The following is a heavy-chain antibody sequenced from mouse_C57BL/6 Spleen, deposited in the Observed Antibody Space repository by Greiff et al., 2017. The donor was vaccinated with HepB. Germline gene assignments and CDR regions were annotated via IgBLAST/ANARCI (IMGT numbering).Heavy chain of an antibody. CDR1: GYTFTDYY. CDR3: ARDYDAMDY. CDR2: IFPGSGST. V-gene: IGHV1-75*01. Sequence: VQLQQSGPELVKPGASVKISCKASGYTFTDYYINWVKQRPGQGLEWIGWIFPGSGSTYYNEKFKGKATLTVDKSSSTAYMLRSSLTSEDSAVYFCARDYDAMDYWGQGTSVTVSS. J-gene: IGHJ4*01.